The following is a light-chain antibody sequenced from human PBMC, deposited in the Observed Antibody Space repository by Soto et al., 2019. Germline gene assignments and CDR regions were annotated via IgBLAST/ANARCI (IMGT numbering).Light chain of an antibody. CDR3: QQYNIFSLT. V-gene: IGKV1-5*03. J-gene: IGKJ4*01. CDR2: KAS. Sequence: DIQMTQSPSTLSASVEDRVTITCRASQSISSWLAWYQQKPGKAPKLLIYKASSLESGVPSRFSGSGSGTEFTLTISSLQPDDFATYYCQQYNIFSLTFGGGTKLEIK. CDR1: QSISSW.